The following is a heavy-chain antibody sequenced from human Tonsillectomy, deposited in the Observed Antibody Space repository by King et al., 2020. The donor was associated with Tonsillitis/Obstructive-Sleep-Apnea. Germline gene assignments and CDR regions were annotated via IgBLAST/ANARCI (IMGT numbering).Heavy chain of an antibody. CDR1: GFILSHYW. CDR2: IKQDGSEK. J-gene: IGHJ2*01. D-gene: IGHD6-19*01. Sequence: VQLVESGGGLVQPGGSLRLSCAASGFILSHYWMSWVRQAPGKGLEWVANIKQDGSEKYYVDSVKGRFTISRDNAKNSLYLRMNSLRAEDTAVYYCARARGIIEVAGDYWYFDLWGRGPLVSVSS. V-gene: IGHV3-7*04. CDR3: ARARGIIEVAGDYWYFDL.